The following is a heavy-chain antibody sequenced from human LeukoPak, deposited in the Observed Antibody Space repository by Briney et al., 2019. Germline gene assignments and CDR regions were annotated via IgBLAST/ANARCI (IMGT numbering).Heavy chain of an antibody. CDR2: INPDGSVK. CDR1: GFTFSYNW. J-gene: IGHJ4*02. V-gene: IGHV3-7*01. D-gene: IGHD2-21*02. Sequence: GGSLRLSCEASGFTFSYNWMSWVRQAPGKGLEWVANINPDGSVKYYVDSVKGRFTISRDNAKNSLYLQMNSLRGEDMAVYYCASGASGDWALGGQGTLVAVSS. CDR3: ASGASGDWAL.